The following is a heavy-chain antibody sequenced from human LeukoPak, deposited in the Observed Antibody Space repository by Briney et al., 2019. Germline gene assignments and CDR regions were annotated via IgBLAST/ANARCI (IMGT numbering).Heavy chain of an antibody. D-gene: IGHD4-17*01. Sequence: ASVKVSCKASGYTFTSYAMNWVRHAPGQGLEWMGWTNTNTGNPTYAQGFTGRFVFSLDTSVSTAYLQICSLKAEDTAVYYCARDYVYGDYVRFDPWGQGTLVTVSS. CDR2: TNTNTGNP. V-gene: IGHV7-4-1*01. J-gene: IGHJ5*02. CDR3: ARDYVYGDYVRFDP. CDR1: GYTFTSYA.